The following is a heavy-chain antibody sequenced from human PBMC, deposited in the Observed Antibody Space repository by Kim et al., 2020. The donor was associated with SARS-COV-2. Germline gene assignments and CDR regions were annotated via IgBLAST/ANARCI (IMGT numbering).Heavy chain of an antibody. Sequence: SETLSLTCAVYGGSFSGYYWSWIRQPPGKGLEWIGEINHSGSTNYNPSLKSRVTISVDTSKNQFSLKLSSVTAADTAVYYCARRGYYYDSSGYRKARGMDVWGQGTTVTVSS. V-gene: IGHV4-34*01. CDR1: GGSFSGYY. J-gene: IGHJ6*02. CDR2: INHSGST. CDR3: ARRGYYYDSSGYRKARGMDV. D-gene: IGHD3-22*01.